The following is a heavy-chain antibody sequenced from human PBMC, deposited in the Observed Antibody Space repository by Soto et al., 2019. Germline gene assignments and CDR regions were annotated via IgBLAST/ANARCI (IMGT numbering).Heavy chain of an antibody. CDR2: ISAYNGNT. CDR3: ARDKAQGSSWFSRYYYYGMDV. D-gene: IGHD6-13*01. J-gene: IGHJ6*02. CDR1: GYTFTSYG. V-gene: IGHV1-18*01. Sequence: ASVKVSWKASGYTFTSYGISWVRQAPGQGLEWMGWISAYNGNTNYAQKLQGRVTMTTDTSTSTAYMELRSLRSDDTAVYYCARDKAQGSSWFSRYYYYGMDVWGQGTTVTVSS.